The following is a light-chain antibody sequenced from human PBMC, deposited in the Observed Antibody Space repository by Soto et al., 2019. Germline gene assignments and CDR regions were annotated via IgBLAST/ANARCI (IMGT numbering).Light chain of an antibody. V-gene: IGLV6-57*04. CDR1: SGSIASNY. CDR3: QSYDTSSVE. CDR2: EDK. J-gene: IGLJ2*01. Sequence: NFMLTQPHSVSESPGKTVTISCTRSSGSIASNYVQWYQQRPGSAPTTVIYEDKQRPSGVPDRFSGSTDSSSNSASLTISGLKTEDEADYYCQSYDTSSVEFGGGTKVTVL.